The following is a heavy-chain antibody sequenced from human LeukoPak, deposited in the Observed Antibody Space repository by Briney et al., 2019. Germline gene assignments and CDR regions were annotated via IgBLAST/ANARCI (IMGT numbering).Heavy chain of an antibody. CDR2: ISHDGTVT. CDR1: GFTFSSYG. CDR3: AKEGSQYASSWFDY. V-gene: IGHV3-30*18. Sequence: TGGSLRLSCEASGFTFSSYGMQWVRQAPGMGLEWVSVISHDGTVTHYADSVKGRFTISRDSSTNTLYLQMDSLRTEDTAVYYCAKEGSQYASSWFDYWGQGTLVTVSS. D-gene: IGHD6-13*01. J-gene: IGHJ4*02.